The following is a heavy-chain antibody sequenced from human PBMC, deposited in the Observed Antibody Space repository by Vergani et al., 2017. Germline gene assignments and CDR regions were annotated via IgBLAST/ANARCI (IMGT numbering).Heavy chain of an antibody. CDR1: GGSFSGYY. J-gene: IGHJ4*02. Sequence: QVQLQQWGAGLLKPSETLSLTCAVYGGSFSGYYWSWIRQPPGKGLEWIGEINHSGSTNYNPSLKSRVTISVDTSENQFSLKLSSVTAADTAVYYCATRTYRITIFGVVTTGYFDYWGQGTLVTVSS. V-gene: IGHV4-34*01. CDR3: ATRTYRITIFGVVTTGYFDY. D-gene: IGHD3-3*01. CDR2: INHSGST.